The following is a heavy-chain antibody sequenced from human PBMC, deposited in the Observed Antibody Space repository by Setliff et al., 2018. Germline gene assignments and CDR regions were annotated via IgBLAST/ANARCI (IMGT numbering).Heavy chain of an antibody. CDR1: GFTFSSYE. V-gene: IGHV3-48*03. J-gene: IGHJ3*02. CDR3: ARDDDYVWGSYRLDAFDI. Sequence: GGSLRLSCAASGFTFSSYEMNWVRQAPGKGLEWVSYISSSGSTIYYADSVKGRFTISRDNAKNSLYLQMNSLRAEDTAVYYCARDDDYVWGSYRLDAFDIWGQGTMVTVSS. D-gene: IGHD3-16*02. CDR2: ISSSGSTI.